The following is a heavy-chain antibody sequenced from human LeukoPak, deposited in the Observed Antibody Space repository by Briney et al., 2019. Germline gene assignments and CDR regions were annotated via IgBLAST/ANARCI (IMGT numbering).Heavy chain of an antibody. D-gene: IGHD6-19*01. V-gene: IGHV4-4*07. CDR3: ARDEQWLVHTKYYYYYYYMDV. Sequence: PSGTLSLTCSVSGGSISSYYWSWIRQPAGKGLEWIGRIYTSGSTNYNPSIKSRVTMSVDTSKNQFSLKLSSVTAADTAVYYCARDEQWLVHTKYYYYYYYMDVWGKGTTVTVSS. J-gene: IGHJ6*03. CDR1: GGSISSYY. CDR2: IYTSGST.